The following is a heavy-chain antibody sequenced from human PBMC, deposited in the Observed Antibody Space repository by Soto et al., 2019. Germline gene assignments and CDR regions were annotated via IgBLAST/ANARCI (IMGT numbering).Heavy chain of an antibody. D-gene: IGHD3-10*01. J-gene: IGHJ5*02. V-gene: IGHV4-34*01. CDR1: GGSFSGYY. Sequence: PSETLSLTCAVHGGSFSGYYWSWIRQPPGKGLEWIGEINHSGSTNYNPSLKSRVTISVDTSKNYFSLNLSSLTAADTAVFYCAKTTYYYGSGSYYGWFDPWGHGTLVTVSS. CDR3: AKTTYYYGSGSYYGWFDP. CDR2: INHSGST.